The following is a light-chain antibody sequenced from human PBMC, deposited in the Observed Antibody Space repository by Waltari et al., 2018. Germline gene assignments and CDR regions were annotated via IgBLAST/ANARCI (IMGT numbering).Light chain of an antibody. V-gene: IGKV3-20*01. CDR3: QQYGSSRT. J-gene: IGKJ1*01. CDR1: QSVSSCY. Sequence: IVLTQTPGTLPLSPGERATLSCRARQSVSSCYLAWYQHKPGQAPRLLIYGASSRATGIPDRFSGSGSGTDFTLTISRLELEDVAVYYCQQYGSSRTFGQGTKVEIK. CDR2: GAS.